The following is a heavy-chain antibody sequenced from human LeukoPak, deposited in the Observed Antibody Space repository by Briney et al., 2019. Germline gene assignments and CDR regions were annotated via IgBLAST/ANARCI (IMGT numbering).Heavy chain of an antibody. CDR1: GGSFSGYY. J-gene: IGHJ4*02. D-gene: IGHD2-21*02. V-gene: IGHV4-34*01. CDR3: ARHTPESIVVVTWYLDY. Sequence: SETLSLTCAVYGGSFSGYYWSWIRQPPGKGLEWIGEINHSGSTNYNPSLKSRVTISVDTSKNQFSLKLSSVTAADTAVYYCARHTPESIVVVTWYLDYWGQGTLVTVSP. CDR2: INHSGST.